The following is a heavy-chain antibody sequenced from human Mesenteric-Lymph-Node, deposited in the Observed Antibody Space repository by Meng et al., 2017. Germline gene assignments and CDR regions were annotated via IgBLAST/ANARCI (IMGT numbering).Heavy chain of an antibody. CDR2: IIPIFGTA. CDR3: ARLMSEQQLVQSRFLGWFDP. V-gene: IGHV1-69*05. Sequence: SVKVSCKASGYTFTGYYMHWVRQAPGQGLEWMGGIIPIFGTANYAQKFQGRVTITTDESTSTAYMELSSLRSEDTAMYYCARLMSEQQLVQSRFLGWFDPWGQGTLVTVSS. J-gene: IGHJ5*02. D-gene: IGHD6-13*01. CDR1: GYTFTGYY.